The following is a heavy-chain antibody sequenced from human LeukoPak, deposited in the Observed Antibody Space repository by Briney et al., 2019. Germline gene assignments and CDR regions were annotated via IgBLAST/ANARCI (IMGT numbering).Heavy chain of an antibody. V-gene: IGHV3-23*01. Sequence: PGGFLRLSCAASGLTINSNYMNWARQAPGKGLEWVSGISGSGGSTYYADSVKGRFTISRDNSKITLYLQVNSLRADDTAVFYCAKEGAEYNLNAWGQGTLVTGS. CDR2: ISGSGGST. D-gene: IGHD1-1*01. CDR3: AKEGAEYNLNA. J-gene: IGHJ5*02. CDR1: GLTINSNY.